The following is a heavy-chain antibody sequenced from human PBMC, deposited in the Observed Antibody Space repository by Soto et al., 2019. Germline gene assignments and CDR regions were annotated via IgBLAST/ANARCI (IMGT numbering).Heavy chain of an antibody. D-gene: IGHD1-26*01. V-gene: IGHV3-33*01. CDR3: ARDYRSVGWFDP. J-gene: IGHJ5*02. CDR2: IWYDGSNK. CDR1: GFTFSSYG. Sequence: PGGSLRLSCAASGFTFSSYGMHWVRQAPGKGLEWVAVIWYDGSNKYYADSVKGRFTISRDNSKNTLYLQMNSLRAEDTAVYYCARDYRSVGWFDPWGQGTLVTVSS.